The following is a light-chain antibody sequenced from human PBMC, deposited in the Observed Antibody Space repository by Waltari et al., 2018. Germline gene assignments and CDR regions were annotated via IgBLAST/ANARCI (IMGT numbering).Light chain of an antibody. Sequence: AIRVTQSPSSFSASTGDGVTITCRASQGISSYLAWYQQKPERVPKLLMSAASTLHSGVQSRFTGSGSGTDFTLTINCMQSDDFATYYCQQYYTYPRTFGQGTKVESK. J-gene: IGKJ1*01. CDR2: AAS. CDR1: QGISSY. V-gene: IGKV1-8*01. CDR3: QQYYTYPRT.